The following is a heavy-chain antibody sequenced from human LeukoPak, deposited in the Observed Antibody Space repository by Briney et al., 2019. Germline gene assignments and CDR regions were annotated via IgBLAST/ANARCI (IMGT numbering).Heavy chain of an antibody. CDR2: IYGSGVSI. CDR3: AKDLGWELPAEAY. D-gene: IGHD1-26*01. V-gene: IGHV3-23*01. Sequence: LPGGSLRLSCVASGFTFKSYVMNWVRQAPGKGLEWLATIYGSGVSISYADSVKGRFTIPRDNSNNTLYLQMNSLRAEDTAMYYCAKDLGWELPAEAYWGQGILVTVSS. J-gene: IGHJ4*02. CDR1: GFTFKSYV.